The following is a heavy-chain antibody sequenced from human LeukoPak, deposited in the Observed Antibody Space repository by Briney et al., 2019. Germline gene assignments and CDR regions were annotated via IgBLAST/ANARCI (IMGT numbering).Heavy chain of an antibody. V-gene: IGHV4-30-4*01. CDR1: GDSFSGGDFY. CDR3: ARDGSAGNNWFDP. Sequence: SQTLSLTCTVSGDSFSGGDFYWSWIRRPPGKGLEWIGYIYSSGSTHYNPSLKSRVTISVDTSKNQFSLKLSSVTAADTAVYYCARDGSAGNNWFDPWGQGTLVTVSS. J-gene: IGHJ5*02. CDR2: IYSSGST. D-gene: IGHD6-13*01.